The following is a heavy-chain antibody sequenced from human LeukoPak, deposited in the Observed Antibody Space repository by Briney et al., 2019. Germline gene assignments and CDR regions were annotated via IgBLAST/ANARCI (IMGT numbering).Heavy chain of an antibody. J-gene: IGHJ4*02. D-gene: IGHD2-2*02. CDR2: ISGSGGST. CDR1: GFTFSSYA. Sequence: GGSLRLSCAASGFTFSSYAMSWVRQAQGKGLEWVSAISGSGGSTYYADSVKGRFTISRDNSKNTLYLQMNSLRAEDTAVYYCAKEPLYSREAIPNPVDFDSWGQGTLVTVSS. V-gene: IGHV3-23*01. CDR3: AKEPLYSREAIPNPVDFDS.